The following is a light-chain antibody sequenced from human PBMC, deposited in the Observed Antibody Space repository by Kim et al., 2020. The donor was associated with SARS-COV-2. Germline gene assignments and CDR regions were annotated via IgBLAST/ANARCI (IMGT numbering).Light chain of an antibody. Sequence: VSVALGQTARIACGGNNIGSKNVHWYQQKPGQAPVLVIYRDSNRPSGIPERFSGSNSGNTATLTISRAQAGDEADYYCQVWDSSTVFGGGTQLTVL. CDR3: QVWDSSTV. V-gene: IGLV3-9*01. J-gene: IGLJ3*02. CDR1: NIGSKN. CDR2: RDS.